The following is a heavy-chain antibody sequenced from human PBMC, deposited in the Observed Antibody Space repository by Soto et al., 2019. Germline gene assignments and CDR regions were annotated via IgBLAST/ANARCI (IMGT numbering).Heavy chain of an antibody. CDR3: AKDIGRYYDSSGYSPEYSWFDP. D-gene: IGHD3-22*01. V-gene: IGHV3-9*01. CDR2: ISWNSGSI. J-gene: IGHJ5*02. CDR1: GFTFDYYS. Sequence: GGSLILSCAASGFTFDYYSMHWVRQAPGKGLEWVSGISWNSGSIGYADSVKGRFTISRDNAKNSLYLQMNSLRAEDTALYYCAKDIGRYYDSSGYSPEYSWFDPWGQGTLVTVSS.